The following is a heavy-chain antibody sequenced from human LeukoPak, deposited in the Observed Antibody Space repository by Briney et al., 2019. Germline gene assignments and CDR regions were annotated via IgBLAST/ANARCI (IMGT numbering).Heavy chain of an antibody. V-gene: IGHV3-21*01. D-gene: IGHD3-9*01. Sequence: GGSLRLSCAASGFTFSSYSMNWVRQAPGKGLEWVSSISSTDSYIYYADSVKGRFTISRDNAKSSLYLQVNSLRAEDTAVYFCARESATGISFDYWGQGTLVTVSS. CDR1: GFTFSSYS. CDR2: ISSTDSYI. J-gene: IGHJ4*02. CDR3: ARESATGISFDY.